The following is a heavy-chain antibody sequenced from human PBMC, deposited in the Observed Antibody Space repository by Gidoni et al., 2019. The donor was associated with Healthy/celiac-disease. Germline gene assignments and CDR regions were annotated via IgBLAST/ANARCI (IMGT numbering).Heavy chain of an antibody. D-gene: IGHD3-3*01. CDR1: GFTFSSYG. CDR2: IWYDGSNK. V-gene: IGHV3-33*01. J-gene: IGHJ4*02. Sequence: QVQLVESGGGVVQPGRSLRLSCAASGFTFSSYGMHWVRQAPGKGLEWVAVIWYDGSNKYYADSVKGRFTISRDNSKNTLYLQMNSLRAEDTAVYYCARDGVSGRDYWGQGTLVTVSS. CDR3: ARDGVSGRDY.